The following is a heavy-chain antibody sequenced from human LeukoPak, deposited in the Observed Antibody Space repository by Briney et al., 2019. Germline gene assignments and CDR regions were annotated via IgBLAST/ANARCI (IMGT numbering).Heavy chain of an antibody. CDR3: ARDSSAWSPGYFDY. D-gene: IGHD6-19*01. Sequence: PGGSLRLSCAASGFTVSSNYMNWVRQAPGKGPEWVSLIYSGGGTYYADSVKGRFTISRDSSKNTLYLQMNSLRAEDTAVYYCARDSSAWSPGYFDYWGQGTLVTVSS. CDR2: IYSGGGT. V-gene: IGHV3-53*01. J-gene: IGHJ4*02. CDR1: GFTVSSNY.